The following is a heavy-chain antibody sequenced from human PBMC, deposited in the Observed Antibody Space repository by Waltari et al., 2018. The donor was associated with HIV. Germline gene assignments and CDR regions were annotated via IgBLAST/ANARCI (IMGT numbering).Heavy chain of an antibody. CDR3: ARDSGRVRAFYF. V-gene: IGHV7-4-1*02. CDR1: GYTFTSSS. J-gene: IGHJ3*01. D-gene: IGHD6-25*01. Sequence: QVQLVQSGSELKKPGASVKISCKASGYTFTSSSLNWVRQAPGQGLEWMGWANPNTGILRYAQGLTGRLVFSLDTAGSTTYLQISSLSAEDTAVYYCARDSGRVRAFYFWGQGTMVTVSS. CDR2: ANPNTGIL.